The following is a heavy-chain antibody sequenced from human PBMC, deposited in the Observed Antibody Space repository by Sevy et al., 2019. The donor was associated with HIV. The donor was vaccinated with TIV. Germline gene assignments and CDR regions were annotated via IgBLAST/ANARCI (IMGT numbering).Heavy chain of an antibody. CDR1: GFTFSSYG. CDR2: IWYDGSNK. D-gene: IGHD6-19*01. Sequence: GGSLRLSCAASGFTFSSYGMHWVRQAPGKGLEWVAVIWYDGSNKYYADSVKGRFTISRDNSKSTVFLHLNSLRGEDTAVYYCARSSLAVAGSYGLDVWGHGTTVTVSS. CDR3: ARSSLAVAGSYGLDV. V-gene: IGHV3-33*01. J-gene: IGHJ6*02.